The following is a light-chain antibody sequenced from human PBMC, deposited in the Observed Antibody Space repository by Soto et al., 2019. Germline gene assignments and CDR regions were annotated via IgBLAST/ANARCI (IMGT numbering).Light chain of an antibody. CDR2: GAS. CDR3: QHYGRSAYT. V-gene: IGKV3-15*01. Sequence: EIVMTQSPATLSVSPGERATLSCRASQSVGINIAWYQQKPGQAPRLLIYGASARATGVPARFSGSGSGTEFTLTISSLQSEDFAVYYCQHYGRSAYTFGQGTTLEIK. J-gene: IGKJ2*01. CDR1: QSVGIN.